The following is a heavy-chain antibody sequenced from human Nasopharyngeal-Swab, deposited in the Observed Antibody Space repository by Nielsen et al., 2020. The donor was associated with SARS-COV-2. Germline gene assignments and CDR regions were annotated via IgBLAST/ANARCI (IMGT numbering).Heavy chain of an antibody. CDR3: AVHSSGWYLPSDY. V-gene: IGHV7-4-1*01. CDR1: GDTFTSYA. D-gene: IGHD6-19*01. CDR2: INTNTGNP. J-gene: IGHJ4*02. Sequence: ASVKVSCKASGDTFTSYAMNWVRQAPGQGLEWRGWINTNTGNPTYAQGFTGRSVVSLDTSVSTAYLQICSLKAEDTAVYYCAVHSSGWYLPSDYWGQGTLVTVSS.